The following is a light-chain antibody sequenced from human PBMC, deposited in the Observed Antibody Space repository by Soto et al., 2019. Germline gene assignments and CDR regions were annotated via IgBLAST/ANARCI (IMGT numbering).Light chain of an antibody. Sequence: VMKQSPSTVSVSPGERATLPYRASQSVSSNLAWYQQKPGQAPRLLIYGASTRATGIPDRFSGSGSGTDFTLTTSRLEPEDFAVYYCQQYGSSPLTFGGGTKVDIK. CDR3: QQYGSSPLT. CDR2: GAS. J-gene: IGKJ4*01. V-gene: IGKV3-20*01. CDR1: QSVSSN.